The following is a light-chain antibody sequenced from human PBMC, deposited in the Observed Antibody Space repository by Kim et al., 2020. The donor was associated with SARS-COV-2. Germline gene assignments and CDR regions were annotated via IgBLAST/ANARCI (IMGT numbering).Light chain of an antibody. CDR1: KLGDEY. CDR3: QAWDSSTVV. CDR2: QDN. V-gene: IGLV3-1*01. Sequence: SYELTQPPSVSVSPGQTASITCSGDKLGDEYACWYQQKPGQYPVLVIYQDNKRPSGIPERFSGSNSGNTATLTISGTQAMDEADYDCQAWDSSTVVFSGGTKLTVL. J-gene: IGLJ3*02.